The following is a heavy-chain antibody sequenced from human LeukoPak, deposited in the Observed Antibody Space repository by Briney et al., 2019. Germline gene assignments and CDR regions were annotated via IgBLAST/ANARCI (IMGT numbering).Heavy chain of an antibody. V-gene: IGHV4-34*01. D-gene: IGHD5-18*01. CDR1: GGSFSGYY. J-gene: IGHJ4*02. CDR3: ANVDTENLDFDY. Sequence: SETLSLTCAVYGGSFSGYYWSWIRQPPGKGLEWIGEINHSGSTNYNPSLKSRVTISVDTSKNQFSLKLSSVTAADTAVYYCANVDTENLDFDYWGQGTLVTVSS. CDR2: INHSGST.